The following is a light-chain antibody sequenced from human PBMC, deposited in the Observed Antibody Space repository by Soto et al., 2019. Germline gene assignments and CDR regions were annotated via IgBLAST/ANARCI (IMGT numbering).Light chain of an antibody. CDR2: GAS. Sequence: EIVLTHSPGTLPLSPWERATLSCRASQSVSSYLAWYQQKPGQAPRLLIYGASSMATGIPDTFSGSGSGTDFTLTISRLEVEDFAVYYCQQYDNSAWTFGQGTKV. V-gene: IGKV3-20*01. CDR1: QSVSSY. J-gene: IGKJ1*01. CDR3: QQYDNSAWT.